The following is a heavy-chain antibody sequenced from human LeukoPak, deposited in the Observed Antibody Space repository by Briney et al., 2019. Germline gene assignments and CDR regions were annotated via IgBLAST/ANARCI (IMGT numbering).Heavy chain of an antibody. CDR1: GFTFSDYW. V-gene: IGHV3-7*01. D-gene: IGHD2-2*01. Sequence: GGSLRLSCEGSGFTFSDYWMGWVRQAPGKVLEWVANINPAGRETYYVDSVKGRFTISRDNVKKSTFLQMNSLRVEETGFCHCVRWGVTAGMQDWGQGTLVTVSS. CDR2: INPAGRET. CDR3: VRWGVTAGMQD. J-gene: IGHJ4*02.